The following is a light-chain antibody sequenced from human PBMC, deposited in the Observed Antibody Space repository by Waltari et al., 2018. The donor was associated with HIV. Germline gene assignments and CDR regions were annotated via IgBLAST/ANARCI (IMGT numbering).Light chain of an antibody. J-gene: IGLJ2*01. CDR2: DVS. CDR3: CSYAGTRSVV. V-gene: IGLV2-11*01. CDR1: SRDVGGHDY. Sequence: QSALTQPRSVSGSPGQSVTISCTGTSRDVGGHDYVSWYQQHPGKAPEVIIFDVSKRPSGVPDRFSGSKSGNTASLTISGLQAEDEGDDYCCSYAGTRSVVFGGGTELTVL.